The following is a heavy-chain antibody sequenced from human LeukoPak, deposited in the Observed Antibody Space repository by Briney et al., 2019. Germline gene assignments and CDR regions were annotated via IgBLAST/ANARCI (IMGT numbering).Heavy chain of an antibody. Sequence: GASVKVSCKASGYTFTNYDMSWVRQASGQGLEWIGWMNPNSGNTGYAQKFQGRVTITRNTSISTAYMELSSLRSEDTAVYYCASRLGSVLGAFDSWGQGTLVTVSS. D-gene: IGHD3-10*01. CDR2: MNPNSGNT. CDR1: GYTFTNYD. J-gene: IGHJ4*02. CDR3: ASRLGSVLGAFDS. V-gene: IGHV1-8*03.